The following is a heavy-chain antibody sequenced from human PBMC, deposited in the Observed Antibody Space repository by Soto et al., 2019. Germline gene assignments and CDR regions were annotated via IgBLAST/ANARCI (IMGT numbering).Heavy chain of an antibody. CDR2: IWYDGSNK. J-gene: IGHJ4*02. CDR1: GFTFSSYG. Sequence: GGSLRLSCAASGFTFSSYGMHWVRQAPGKGLEWVAVIWYDGSNKYYADSVKGRFTISRDNSKNTLYLQMNSLRAEDTAVYYCARDIDLYGSETLDYWGQGTLVTVSS. V-gene: IGHV3-33*01. CDR3: ARDIDLYGSETLDY. D-gene: IGHD3-10*01.